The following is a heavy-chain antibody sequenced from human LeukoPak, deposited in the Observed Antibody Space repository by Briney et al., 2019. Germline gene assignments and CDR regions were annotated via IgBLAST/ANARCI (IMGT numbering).Heavy chain of an antibody. D-gene: IGHD3-10*01. J-gene: IGHJ4*02. CDR3: ARDSGSAEPFDY. CDR1: GFTVSSNY. CDR2: IYSGGST. Sequence: GGSLRLSCAASGFTVSSNYMSWVRQAPGKGLEWVSVIYSGGSTYYADSVKGRFTISRDNSKNTLCLQMNSLRAEDTAVYYCARDSGSAEPFDYWGQGTLVTVSS. V-gene: IGHV3-53*01.